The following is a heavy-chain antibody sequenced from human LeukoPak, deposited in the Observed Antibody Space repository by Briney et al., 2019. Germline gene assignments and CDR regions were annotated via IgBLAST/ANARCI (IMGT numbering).Heavy chain of an antibody. V-gene: IGHV3-23*01. CDR1: GFTFSEYW. D-gene: IGHD3-16*01. CDR3: AKLGGHPLHNYYVGV. Sequence: PGGSLRLSCAVSGFTFSEYWMRWVRQAPGKGLEWVSGILDSGYSTYYANSVKGRFTISRDNSNNTLYLQMNSLRAEDTAVYYCAKLGGHPLHNYYVGVWGKGTTVAVSS. CDR2: ILDSGYST. J-gene: IGHJ6*03.